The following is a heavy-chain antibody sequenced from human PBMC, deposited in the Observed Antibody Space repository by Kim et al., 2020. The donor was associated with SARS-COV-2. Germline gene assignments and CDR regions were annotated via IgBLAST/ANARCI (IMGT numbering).Heavy chain of an antibody. V-gene: IGHV4-34*01. CDR3: ARRLSNTSGWGSHYCDL. D-gene: IGHD3-10*01. CDR2: INHSGRT. CDR1: GGSFSGYC. J-gene: IGHJ2*01. Sequence: SETLSLTCAVYGGSFSGYCWSWIRQPPGKGLEWIGEINHSGRTNYNPSLKSRFTISVDTSKNQFSLKLTSVTAADAALYFCARRLSNTSGWGSHYCDLWG.